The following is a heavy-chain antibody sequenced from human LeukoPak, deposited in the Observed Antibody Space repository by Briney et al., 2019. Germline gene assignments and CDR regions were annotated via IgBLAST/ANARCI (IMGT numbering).Heavy chain of an antibody. CDR2: IIPIFGTA. J-gene: IGHJ5*02. V-gene: IGHV1-69*13. CDR1: GGTFISYA. Sequence: SVKVSCKASGGTFISYAISWVRQAPGQGLEWMGGIIPIFGTANYAQKFQGRVTITADESTSTAYMELSSLRSEDTAVYYCARNIVVVVAASLSPFDPRGQGTLVTVSS. CDR3: ARNIVVVVAASLSPFDP. D-gene: IGHD2-15*01.